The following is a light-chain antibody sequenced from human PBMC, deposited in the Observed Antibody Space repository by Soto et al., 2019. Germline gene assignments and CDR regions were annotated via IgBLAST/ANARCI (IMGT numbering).Light chain of an antibody. V-gene: IGKV3-20*01. CDR2: GAS. Sequence: EIVLTQSPGTLSLSPGERATLSCRASQSVSSSYLAWYQQKPGQAPRLLIYGASSRATGIPDRFSGSGSGKDVTLNISRLEPEDFAVYYCQQYGSSPWTFGQGNKVEIK. CDR1: QSVSSSY. J-gene: IGKJ1*01. CDR3: QQYGSSPWT.